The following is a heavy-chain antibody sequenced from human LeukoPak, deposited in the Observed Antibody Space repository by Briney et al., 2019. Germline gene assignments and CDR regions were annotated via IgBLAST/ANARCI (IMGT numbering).Heavy chain of an antibody. CDR1: GGSVNSYY. V-gene: IGHV4-59*02. J-gene: IGHJ4*02. CDR3: ARAQESFDY. Sequence: SETLSLTCTVSGGSVNSYYWNWIRQPPGKGLEWIGYIYYSGSTNYNPSLKSRVTISVDTSKNQFSLKLSSVTAADTAVYYCARAQESFDYWGQGTLVTVSS. CDR2: IYYSGST.